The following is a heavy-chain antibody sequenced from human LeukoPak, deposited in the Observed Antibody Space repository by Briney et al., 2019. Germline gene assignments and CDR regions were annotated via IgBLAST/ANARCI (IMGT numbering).Heavy chain of an antibody. V-gene: IGHV4-34*01. CDR2: INHSGST. D-gene: IGHD6-13*01. J-gene: IGHJ5*02. CDR3: ARGRIAFDP. CDR1: GFTFSSYG. Sequence: GTLRLSCAASGFTFSSYGMSWVRQAPGKGPEWIGEINHSGSTNYNPSLKSRVTISVDTSKNQFSLKLSSVTAADTAVYYCARGRIAFDPWGQGTLVTVSS.